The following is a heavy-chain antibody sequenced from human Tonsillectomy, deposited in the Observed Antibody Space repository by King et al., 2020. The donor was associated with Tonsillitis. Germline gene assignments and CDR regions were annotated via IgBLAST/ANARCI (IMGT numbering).Heavy chain of an antibody. CDR1: GFTFSSYA. D-gene: IGHD4-23*01. J-gene: IGHJ6*02. Sequence: VQLVESGGGLVQPGGSLRLSCAASGFTFSSYAMSWVRQAPGKGLEWVSGISGRGATTYYADSVKGRFTISRDNSKNTLYLQMNSLRAEDTAVYYCAKSYQDRVVSNKVYFYYGMDVWGQGTTVTVSS. V-gene: IGHV3-23*04. CDR3: AKSYQDRVVSNKVYFYYGMDV. CDR2: ISGRGATT.